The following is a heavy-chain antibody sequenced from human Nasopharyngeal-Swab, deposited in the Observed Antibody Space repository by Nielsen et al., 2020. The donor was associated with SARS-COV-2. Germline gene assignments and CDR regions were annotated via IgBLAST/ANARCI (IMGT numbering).Heavy chain of an antibody. CDR2: ISSSSSSTI. CDR3: FIGHYMDS. J-gene: IGHJ6*03. Sequence: GGSLRLSCAASGFTFSSYSMNWVRQAPGKGLEWVSYISSSSSSTIYYADSVKGRFTISRDNAKNSLYLQMNSLRAEDTAVYYCFIGHYMDSWGKGTAVIVSS. CDR1: GFTFSSYS. V-gene: IGHV3-48*01.